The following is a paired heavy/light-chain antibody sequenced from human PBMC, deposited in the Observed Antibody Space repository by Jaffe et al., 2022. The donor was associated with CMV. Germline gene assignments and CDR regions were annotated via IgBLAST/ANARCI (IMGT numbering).Light chain of an antibody. CDR2: RNN. V-gene: IGLV1-47*01. Sequence: QSVLTQPPSASGTPGQSVTISCSGGSSNIGSNYVYWYQQFPGTAPKLLIYRNNQRPSGVPDRFSGSKSGTSASLGISGLRSEDEADYYCAVWDDNLSGYYVFGAGTKVTVL. CDR3: AVWDDNLSGYYV. CDR1: SSNIGSNY. J-gene: IGLJ1*01.
Heavy chain of an antibody. V-gene: IGHV4-59*11. D-gene: IGHD1-26*01. CDR2: VFHTGST. Sequence: QVRLQESGPGQVKPSETLSLTCYTYGVSIRAHYWSWVRQAPGKGLEWMGYVFHTGSTHYSPSLRSRIAISVDTSRSQFSLRLSSVTAADTAVYYCARGGLGAQALWESYDIWGQGTMVTVSS. CDR3: ARGGLGAQALWESYDI. J-gene: IGHJ3*02. CDR1: GVSIRAHY.